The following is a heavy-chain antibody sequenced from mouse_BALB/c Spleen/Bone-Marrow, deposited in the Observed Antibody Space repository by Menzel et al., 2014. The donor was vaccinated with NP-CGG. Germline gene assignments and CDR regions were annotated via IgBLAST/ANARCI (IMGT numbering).Heavy chain of an antibody. Sequence: QAQLQQPGPGLVAPSQSLSITCTVSGFSLTSYGVHWVRQSPGKGLEWLGVIWAGGSTNYNSALMSRLSISKDNSKSQVFLKMNCLQTDDTAMYYCARDRSYYGMDYGGQGTSVTVS. CDR2: IWAGGST. V-gene: IGHV2-9*02. CDR3: ARDRSYYGMDY. J-gene: IGHJ4*01. CDR1: GFSLTSYG.